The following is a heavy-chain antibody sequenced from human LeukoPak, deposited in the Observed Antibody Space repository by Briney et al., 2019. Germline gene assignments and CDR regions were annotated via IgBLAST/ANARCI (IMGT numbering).Heavy chain of an antibody. D-gene: IGHD6-6*01. J-gene: IGHJ4*02. V-gene: IGHV4-39*01. Sequence: PSETLSLTCTVSGGSISSSSYYWGWIRQPPGKGLEWIGSIYYSGSTYYNPSLKSRVTISVDTSKNQFSLKLSSVTAADTAVYYCATPRGVAARFDYWGQGTLVTVSS. CDR3: ATPRGVAARFDY. CDR2: IYYSGST. CDR1: GGSISSSSYY.